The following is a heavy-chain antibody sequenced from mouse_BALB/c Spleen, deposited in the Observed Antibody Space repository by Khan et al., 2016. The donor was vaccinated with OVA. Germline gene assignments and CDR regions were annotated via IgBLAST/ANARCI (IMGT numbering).Heavy chain of an antibody. CDR1: GYSITSGYG. CDR3: ARTARIKY. V-gene: IGHV3-2*02. Sequence: EVQLQESGPGLVKPSQSLSLTCTITGYSITSGYGWNWIRKFPGNKLEWMGYISYSGSTNYNPSLKSRISITRDTSKNQFFLQSNSVTTEDTATYYCARTARIKYWGQGTTLTVSS. D-gene: IGHD1-2*01. CDR2: ISYSGST. J-gene: IGHJ2*01.